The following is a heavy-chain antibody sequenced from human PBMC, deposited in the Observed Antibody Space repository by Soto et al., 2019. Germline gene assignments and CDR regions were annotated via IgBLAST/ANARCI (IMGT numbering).Heavy chain of an antibody. J-gene: IGHJ5*02. CDR1: GGSISSAGYY. V-gene: IGHV4-31*03. CDR3: ARGPIDPLNWFDH. CDR2: MYYSGST. Sequence: SETLSLTCTVSGGSISSAGYYWSWIRQHPGKGLEWIGYMYYSGSTYYNPSLKSRVTISVDTSKNQFSLKLRSLTAADTAVYYCARGPIDPLNWFDHWGQGTLVTVSS.